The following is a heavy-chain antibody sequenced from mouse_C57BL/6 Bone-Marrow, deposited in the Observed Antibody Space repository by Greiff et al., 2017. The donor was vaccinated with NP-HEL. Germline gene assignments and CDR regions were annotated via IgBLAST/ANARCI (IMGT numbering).Heavy chain of an antibody. V-gene: IGHV5-6*01. Sequence: EVQVVESGGDLVKPGGSLKLSCAASGFTFSSYGMSWVRQTPDKRLEWVATISSGGSYTYYPDSVKGRFTISRDNAKSTLYLQMSSLTSEDTAMYNSARHKVHITSVVSWYFDVWGTGTTVTVTA. D-gene: IGHD1-1*01. CDR3: ARHKVHITSVVSWYFDV. J-gene: IGHJ1*03. CDR1: GFTFSSYG. CDR2: ISSGGSYT.